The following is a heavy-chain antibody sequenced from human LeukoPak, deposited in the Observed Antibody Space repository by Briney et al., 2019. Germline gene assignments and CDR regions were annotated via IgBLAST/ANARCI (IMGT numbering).Heavy chain of an antibody. D-gene: IGHD3-3*01. J-gene: IGHJ4*02. V-gene: IGHV4-4*07. Sequence: NASETLSLTCTVSGGSISSYYWSWIRQPAGKGLEWIGRIYTSGSTNYNPSLKSRVTISVDTSKNQFSLKLSSVTAADTAVYYCARWGPDFWSGYYIDWGQGTLVTVSS. CDR2: IYTSGST. CDR1: GGSISSYY. CDR3: ARWGPDFWSGYYID.